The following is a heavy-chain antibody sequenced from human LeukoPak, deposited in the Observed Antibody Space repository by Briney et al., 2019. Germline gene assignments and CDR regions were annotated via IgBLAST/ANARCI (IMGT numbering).Heavy chain of an antibody. Sequence: GGSLRLSCAASGFIFSDYYMGWVPQAPGKGLEWVSYISNKGSSSTTYYADSVKGRFTISRDDAQNSLYLQMNSLRADDTAVYYCAKDILAAGLFFDYWGQGILVTVSS. J-gene: IGHJ4*02. CDR1: GFIFSDYY. CDR2: ISNKGSSSTT. D-gene: IGHD6-13*01. V-gene: IGHV3-11*01. CDR3: AKDILAAGLFFDY.